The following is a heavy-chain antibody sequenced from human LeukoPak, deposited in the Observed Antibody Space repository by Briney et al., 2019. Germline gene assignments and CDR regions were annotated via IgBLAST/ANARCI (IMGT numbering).Heavy chain of an antibody. CDR1: GFSFNNYA. J-gene: IGHJ4*02. D-gene: IGHD6-19*01. CDR2: ISGSGGST. V-gene: IGHV3-23*01. Sequence: GGSLRLSCAASGFSFNNYAMVWVRQTPGKGLEWVSAISGSGGSTYYADSVKGRFTISRDNSKNTLYLQMNSLRAEDTAVYHCANSPAAVAGYWGQGTLVTVSS. CDR3: ANSPAAVAGY.